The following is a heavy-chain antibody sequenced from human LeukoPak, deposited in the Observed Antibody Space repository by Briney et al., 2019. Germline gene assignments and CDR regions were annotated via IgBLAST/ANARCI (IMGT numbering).Heavy chain of an antibody. CDR3: AKDLASHTSLT. V-gene: IGHV3-30*18. CDR2: KSYDGSNK. Sequence: GGSLRLSCAASGFTFSSYGMHWVRQAPGKGLEWVAVKSYDGSNKYYADSVKGRFTISRDNSKNTLYLQMNSLRAEDTAVYYCAKDLASHTSLTWGQGTLVTVSS. CDR1: GFTFSSYG. D-gene: IGHD3-16*01. J-gene: IGHJ5*02.